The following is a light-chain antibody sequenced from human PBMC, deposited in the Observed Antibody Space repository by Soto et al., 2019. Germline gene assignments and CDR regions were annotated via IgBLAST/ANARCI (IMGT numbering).Light chain of an antibody. CDR2: DVS. CDR3: SSYTSTNSWV. V-gene: IGLV2-14*01. Sequence: QSVLTQSAPVSGSPGQSITISCTGTSSDVGGYNYVSWYQQHPGKAPKLIIYDVSNRPSGVSTRFSGSKSGNTASLTISGLQAEDEADYSCSSYTSTNSWVFGGGTKLTVL. J-gene: IGLJ3*02. CDR1: SSDVGGYNY.